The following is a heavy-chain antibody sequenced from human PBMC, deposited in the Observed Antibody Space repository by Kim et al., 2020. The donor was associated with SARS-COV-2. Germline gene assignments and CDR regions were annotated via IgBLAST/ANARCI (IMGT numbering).Heavy chain of an antibody. D-gene: IGHD3-10*01. Sequence: GGSLRLSCAASGFTVSSNYMSWVRQAPGKGLEWVSVIYSGGSTYYADSVKGRFTISRDNSKNTLYLQMNSLRAEDTAVYYCARDIDYYGSGSHWGQGTLVTVSS. CDR2: IYSGGST. CDR3: ARDIDYYGSGSH. V-gene: IGHV3-53*01. CDR1: GFTVSSNY. J-gene: IGHJ1*01.